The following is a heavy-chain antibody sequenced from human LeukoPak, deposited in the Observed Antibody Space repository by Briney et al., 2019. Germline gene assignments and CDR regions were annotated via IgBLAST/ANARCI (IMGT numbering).Heavy chain of an antibody. D-gene: IGHD4-11*01. Sequence: PSETLSLTCTVSGGSISSSSYYWGWIRQPPGKGLEWIGSIYYSGSTYYNPSLKSRVTISVDTSKNQFSLKLSSVTAADTAVYYCARAHEGYSNYVPHNFDYWGQGTLVTVSS. CDR1: GGSISSSSYY. J-gene: IGHJ4*02. V-gene: IGHV4-39*07. CDR2: IYYSGST. CDR3: ARAHEGYSNYVPHNFDY.